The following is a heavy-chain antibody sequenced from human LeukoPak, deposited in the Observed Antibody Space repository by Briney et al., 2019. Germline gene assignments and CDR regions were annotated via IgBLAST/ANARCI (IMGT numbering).Heavy chain of an antibody. CDR2: ISSSSSTI. V-gene: IGHV3-48*01. J-gene: IGHJ3*02. D-gene: IGHD2-2*02. CDR1: GFTFSSYS. Sequence: GGSLRLSCAASGFTFSSYSMNWVRQAPGKGLEWVSYISSSSSTIYYADSVKGRFTISRDNAKNSLYLQMNSLRAEDTAVYYCARGGIVVVPAAIIAFDIWGQGTMVTVSS. CDR3: ARGGIVVVPAAIIAFDI.